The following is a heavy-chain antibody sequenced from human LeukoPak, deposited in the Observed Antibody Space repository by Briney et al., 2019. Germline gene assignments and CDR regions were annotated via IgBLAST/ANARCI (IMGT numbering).Heavy chain of an antibody. CDR3: AKVGGRYCSSTSCYY. Sequence: GGSLRLSCAASGFTFSSYAMSWVRQAPGKGLEWVSAISGSGGSTYYADSVKGRFTISRDNSKNTLYLQMDSLRAEDTAVYYCAKVGGRYCSSTSCYYWGQGTLVTVSS. CDR2: ISGSGGST. CDR1: GFTFSSYA. D-gene: IGHD2-2*01. V-gene: IGHV3-23*01. J-gene: IGHJ4*02.